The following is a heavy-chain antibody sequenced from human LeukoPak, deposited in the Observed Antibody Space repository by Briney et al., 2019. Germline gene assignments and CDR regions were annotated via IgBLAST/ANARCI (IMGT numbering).Heavy chain of an antibody. D-gene: IGHD3-10*01. CDR1: GGSISTPIYH. CDR2: IYYSGSN. CDR3: ARRIIGTSGYYYYYMDV. V-gene: IGHV4-39*01. Sequence: SETLSLTCTVSGGSISTPIYHWGWIRQPPGKGLEWIGSIYYSGSNYYNPSLQSRVTISVDTSKNQFSLKLNSVTAADTAVYYCARRIIGTSGYYYYYMDVWGKGTKVTVSS. J-gene: IGHJ6*03.